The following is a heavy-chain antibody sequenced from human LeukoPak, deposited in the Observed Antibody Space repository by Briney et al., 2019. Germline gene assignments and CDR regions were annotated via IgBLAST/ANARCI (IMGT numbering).Heavy chain of an antibody. Sequence: PGGSLRLSCAASGFTVSSNYMNWVRQAPGQGLEWVSVLYSSGSTYYADSVKGRFTISRDNSKNTLYLQMNSLRAEDTAVYYCARDLYGVSHDYWGQGTLVTL. V-gene: IGHV3-53*01. CDR1: GFTVSSNY. CDR3: ARDLYGVSHDY. CDR2: LYSSGST. J-gene: IGHJ4*02. D-gene: IGHD4-17*01.